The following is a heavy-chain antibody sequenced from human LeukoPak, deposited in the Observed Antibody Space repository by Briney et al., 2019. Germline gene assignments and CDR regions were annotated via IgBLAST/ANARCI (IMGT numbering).Heavy chain of an antibody. CDR1: GFTFGDYA. CDR2: IRSKAFGGTT. V-gene: IGHV3-49*04. Sequence: GGSLRLSCTTSGFTFGDYAMSWVRQAPGKGLEWVGFIRSKAFGGTTEYAASVKGRFTISRDDSKSIAYLQMNSLQTKDTAVYYCTFGGVLVGAFDIWGQGTRVTVSS. D-gene: IGHD3-16*02. J-gene: IGHJ3*02. CDR3: TFGGVLVGAFDI.